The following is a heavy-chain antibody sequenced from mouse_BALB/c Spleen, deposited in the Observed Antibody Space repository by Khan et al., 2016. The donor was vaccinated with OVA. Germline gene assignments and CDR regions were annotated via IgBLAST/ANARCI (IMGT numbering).Heavy chain of an antibody. D-gene: IGHD2-14*01. CDR2: IFPGGGSS. V-gene: IGHV1-77*01. CDR1: GYTFTDYV. Sequence: VELVESGPELVKPGASVKMSCKASGYTFTDYVINWVKQRTGQGFEWIGDIFPGGGSSYYNEKFKGKAKLTEVKSSKTAYIQLSSLTFEDSAVYFCARGRYSVFAYWGQGTLVTVSA. J-gene: IGHJ3*01. CDR3: ARGRYSVFAY.